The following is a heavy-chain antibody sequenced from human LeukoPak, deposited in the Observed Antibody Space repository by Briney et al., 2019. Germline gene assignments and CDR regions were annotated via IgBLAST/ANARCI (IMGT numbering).Heavy chain of an antibody. J-gene: IGHJ5*02. CDR3: ARVARLTYYDFWSGYYTNNWFDP. CDR1: GGSISSYY. CDR2: IYYSGST. D-gene: IGHD3-3*01. Sequence: SETLSLTCTVTGGSISSYYWSWIRQPPGKGLEWIGYIYYSGSTNYNPSLKSRVTISVDTSKNQFSLKLSSVTAADTAVYYCARVARLTYYDFWSGYYTNNWFDPWGQGTLVTVSS. V-gene: IGHV4-59*01.